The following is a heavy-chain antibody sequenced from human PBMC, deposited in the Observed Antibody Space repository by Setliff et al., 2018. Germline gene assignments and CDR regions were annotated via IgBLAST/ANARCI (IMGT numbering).Heavy chain of an antibody. Sequence: SETLSLTCTVSGGSISSGSYYWGWIRQPAGKGLEWIGHIYTSGNTDYSPSLKSRVTISVDTSKNQFSLKLRSVPAADTALYYCVRGTEGYYWGQGTLVTVSS. CDR3: VRGTEGYY. D-gene: IGHD1-1*01. V-gene: IGHV4-61*09. CDR1: GGSISSGSYY. CDR2: IYTSGNT. J-gene: IGHJ4*02.